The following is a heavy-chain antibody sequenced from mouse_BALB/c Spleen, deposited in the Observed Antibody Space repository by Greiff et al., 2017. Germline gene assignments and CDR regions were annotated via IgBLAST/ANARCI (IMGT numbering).Heavy chain of an antibody. CDR2: IDPANGNT. CDR3: ARDYYGSSCFDY. J-gene: IGHJ2*01. CDR1: GFNIKDTY. D-gene: IGHD1-1*01. V-gene: IGHV14-3*02. Sequence: VQLQQSGAELVKPGASVKLSCTASGFNIKDTYMHWVKQRPEQGLEWIGRIDPANGNTKYDPKFQGKATITADTSSNTAYLQHSSLTSEDTAVYYCARDYYGSSCFDYWGQGTTLTVSS.